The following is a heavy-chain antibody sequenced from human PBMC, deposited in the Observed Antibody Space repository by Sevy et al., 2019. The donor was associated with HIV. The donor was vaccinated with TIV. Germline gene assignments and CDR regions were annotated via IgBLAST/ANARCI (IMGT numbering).Heavy chain of an antibody. CDR1: GYTFTNYG. Sequence: ASVNVSCKASGYTFTNYGISWVRQAPGQGLEWMGWISAYNGNTNYAQKLQGRVTMTTDTSTSTAYMELRSLRSDDTAVYYCARDYDSSGYYFAFDIWGQGTMVTVSS. CDR2: ISAYNGNT. V-gene: IGHV1-18*04. D-gene: IGHD3-22*01. J-gene: IGHJ3*02. CDR3: ARDYDSSGYYFAFDI.